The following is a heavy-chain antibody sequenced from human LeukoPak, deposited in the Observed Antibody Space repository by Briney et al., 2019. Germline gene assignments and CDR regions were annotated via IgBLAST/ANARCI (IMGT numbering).Heavy chain of an antibody. CDR2: ISYDGSNK. J-gene: IGHJ5*02. CDR1: GFTFSSYA. D-gene: IGHD2-15*01. Sequence: GGSLRLSCAASGFTFSSYAMHLVRQAPGKGLEWVAVISYDGSNKYYADSVKGRFTISRDNSKNTLYLQMNSLRAEDTAVYYCARAVVVVAATPLSGFDPWGQGTLVTVSS. V-gene: IGHV3-30*04. CDR3: ARAVVVVAATPLSGFDP.